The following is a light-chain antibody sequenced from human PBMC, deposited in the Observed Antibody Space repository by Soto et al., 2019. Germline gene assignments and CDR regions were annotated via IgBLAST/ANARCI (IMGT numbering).Light chain of an antibody. V-gene: IGLV2-14*03. Sequence: QSVLTQPASVSGSPGQSIAISCTGTSSDVGDFNYVSWYQQHPGKAPKFMIFDVSSRPSGVSDRFSGPKSGNTASLTISGLQTEDEADYYCASYTTSSTYAFGTGTKVTVL. J-gene: IGLJ1*01. CDR3: ASYTTSSTYA. CDR2: DVS. CDR1: SSDVGDFNY.